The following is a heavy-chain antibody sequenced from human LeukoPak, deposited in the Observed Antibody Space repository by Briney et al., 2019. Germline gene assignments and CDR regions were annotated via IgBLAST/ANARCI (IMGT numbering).Heavy chain of an antibody. CDR1: GLSLSSYW. D-gene: IGHD3-3*01. CDR3: LLIILGGSSQK. CDR2: IKQDGTAK. J-gene: IGHJ1*01. V-gene: IGHV3-7*01. Sequence: GGSLRLSCAASGLSLSSYWMTWVRQAPGKGLQWVASIKQDGTAKYYVDPVKGRFTISRDNAKNSLYLQMNSLRAEDTAVYYCLLIILGGSSQKWGQGTLVTVSS.